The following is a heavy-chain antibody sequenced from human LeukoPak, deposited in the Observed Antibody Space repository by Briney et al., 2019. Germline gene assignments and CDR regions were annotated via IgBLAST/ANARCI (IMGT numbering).Heavy chain of an antibody. CDR2: INNDGGKT. CDR1: GFTFSSYS. CDR3: VGDAPNSRFDP. V-gene: IGHV3-74*01. D-gene: IGHD2/OR15-2a*01. J-gene: IGHJ5*02. Sequence: GGSLRLSCAASGFTFSSYSMNWVRQAPGKGLEWVSHINNDGGKTTYADSVKGRFTISRDNAKNTLNLQMNSLRVEDSAVYFCVGDAPNSRFDPWGQGTLVTVSS.